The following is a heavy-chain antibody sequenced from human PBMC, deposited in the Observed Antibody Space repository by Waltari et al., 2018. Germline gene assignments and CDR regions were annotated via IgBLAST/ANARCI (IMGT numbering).Heavy chain of an antibody. V-gene: IGHV4-61*02. J-gene: IGHJ3*02. CDR2: IYTSGST. D-gene: IGHD1-26*01. CDR3: AREGGRGGLGARNAFVI. Sequence: QVQLQESGPGLVKPSQTLSLTCTVSGGSISSGSYYWSWIRQPAGKGLEWIGRIYTSGSTNYNPSLKSRVTISVDTSKNQFSLKLSSVTAADTAVYYCAREGGRGGLGARNAFVIWGQGTMVTVSS. CDR1: GGSISSGSYY.